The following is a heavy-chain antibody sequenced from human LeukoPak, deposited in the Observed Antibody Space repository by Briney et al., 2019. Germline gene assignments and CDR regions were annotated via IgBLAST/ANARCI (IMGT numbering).Heavy chain of an antibody. D-gene: IGHD6-19*01. CDR1: GFTFSSYT. CDR2: ISSSSSYI. Sequence: GGSLRLSCAASGFTFSSYTMNWVRQAPGKGLEWVSSISSSSSYIYYADSVKGRFTISRDNAENTLYLQMNSLRAEDTAVYYCASSYSSGWYGLDYWGQGTLVTVSS. J-gene: IGHJ4*02. CDR3: ASSYSSGWYGLDY. V-gene: IGHV3-21*04.